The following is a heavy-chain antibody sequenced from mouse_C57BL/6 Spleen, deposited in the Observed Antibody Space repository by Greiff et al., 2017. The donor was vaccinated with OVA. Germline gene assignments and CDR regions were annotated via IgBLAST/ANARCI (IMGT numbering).Heavy chain of an antibody. Sequence: EVHLVESEGGLVQPGSSMKLSCTASGFTFSDYYMAWVRQVPEKGLEWVANINYDGSSTYYLDSLKSRFIISIDNAKNILYLHMSSLKSEHTATYYGARDWDVLYWYFEVWGTGTTVTVSS. CDR2: INYDGSST. CDR1: GFTFSDYY. CDR3: ARDWDVLYWYFEV. D-gene: IGHD4-1*01. J-gene: IGHJ1*03. V-gene: IGHV5-16*01.